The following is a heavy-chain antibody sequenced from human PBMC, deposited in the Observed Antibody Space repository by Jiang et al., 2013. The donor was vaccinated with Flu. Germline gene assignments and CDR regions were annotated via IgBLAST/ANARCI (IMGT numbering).Heavy chain of an antibody. CDR2: INHSGST. J-gene: IGHJ2*01. CDR1: GGSFSGYY. D-gene: IGHD3-3*01. Sequence: LLKPSETLSLTCAVYGGSFSGYYWSWIRQPPGKGLEWIGEINHSGSTNYNPSLKSRVTISVDTSKNQFSLKLSSVTAADTAVYYCARGGYDFWSGYPPRYFDLWGRGTLVTVSS. V-gene: IGHV4-34*01. CDR3: ARGGYDFWSGYPPRYFDL.